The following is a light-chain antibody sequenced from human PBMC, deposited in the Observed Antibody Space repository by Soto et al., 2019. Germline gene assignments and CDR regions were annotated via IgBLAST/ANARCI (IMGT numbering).Light chain of an antibody. Sequence: QSVMTQPPSVSAAPGQRVTISCSGSSSNIGGNSVSWYQQLPGTAPKLLIYDDDKRPSGIPDRFSGSKSGNTASLTISGLQAEDEADYYCSSYTSSSTVFGGGTKLTVL. CDR3: SSYTSSSTV. CDR2: DDD. J-gene: IGLJ2*01. CDR1: SSNIGGNS. V-gene: IGLV1-51*01.